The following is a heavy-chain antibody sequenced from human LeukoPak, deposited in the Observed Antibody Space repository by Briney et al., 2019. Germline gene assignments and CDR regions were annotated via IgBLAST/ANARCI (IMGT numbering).Heavy chain of an antibody. V-gene: IGHV1-8*01. CDR1: GYTFTSYD. D-gene: IGHD2-8*01. CDR3: ATGVLIRTQH. J-gene: IGHJ1*01. CDR2: MNPNSGNT. Sequence: ASVKVSCKASGYTFTSYDINWVRQATGQGLEWMGWMNPNSGNTGYAQKFQGRVTMTEDTSTDTAYMELSSLRSEDTAVYYCATGVLIRTQHWGQGTLVTVSS.